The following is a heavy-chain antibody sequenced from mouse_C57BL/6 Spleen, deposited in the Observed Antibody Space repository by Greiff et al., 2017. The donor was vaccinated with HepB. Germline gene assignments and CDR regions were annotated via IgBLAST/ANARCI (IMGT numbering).Heavy chain of an antibody. CDR3: ARGSDGYYEGVFAY. Sequence: EVHLVESGGGLVKPGGSLKLSCAASGFTFSSYAMSWVRQTPEKRLEWVATISDGGSYTYYPDNVKDRFTISRDNAKNNLYLQMSHLKSEDTAMYYWARGSDGYYEGVFAYWGQGTLVTVSA. D-gene: IGHD2-3*01. J-gene: IGHJ3*01. V-gene: IGHV5-4*01. CDR1: GFTFSSYA. CDR2: ISDGGSYT.